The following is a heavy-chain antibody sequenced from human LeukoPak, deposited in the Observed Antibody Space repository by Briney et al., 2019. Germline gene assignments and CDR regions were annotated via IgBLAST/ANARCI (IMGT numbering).Heavy chain of an antibody. CDR3: AREGVAAAGKLDY. CDR1: GGSIGSYY. CDR2: IYYSGST. J-gene: IGHJ4*02. D-gene: IGHD6-13*01. V-gene: IGHV4-59*01. Sequence: SEALSLTCTVSGGSIGSYYWSWIRQPPGKGLEWIGYIYYSGSTNYNPSLKSRVTISLDTSKNQFSMNLISVTAADTAVYYCAREGVAAAGKLDYWGQGTLVTVSS.